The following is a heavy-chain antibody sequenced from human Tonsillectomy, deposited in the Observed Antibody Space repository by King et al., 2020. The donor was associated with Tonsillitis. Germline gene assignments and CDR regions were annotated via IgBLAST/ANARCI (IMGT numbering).Heavy chain of an antibody. CDR3: AKAGSDYDLRYYYYGMDV. J-gene: IGHJ6*02. V-gene: IGHV3-23*04. D-gene: IGHD5-12*01. Sequence: VQLVESGGGLVQPGGSLRLSCAASGFTFSSYAMSWVRQAPGKGLEWVSGISGSGGSKYYTDSVKGRFTISRDNSKNTLYLQMNSLRAEDTAVFYCAKAGSDYDLRYYYYGMDVWGQGTTVTVSS. CDR1: GFTFSSYA. CDR2: ISGSGGSK.